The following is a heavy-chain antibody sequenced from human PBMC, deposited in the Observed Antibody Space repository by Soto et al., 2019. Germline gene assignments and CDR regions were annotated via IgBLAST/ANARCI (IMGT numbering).Heavy chain of an antibody. CDR1: GFTFSSYA. D-gene: IGHD2-8*01. CDR3: AKHREVYAISTTIDY. V-gene: IGHV3-23*01. Sequence: PGGSLRLSCAASGFTFSSYAMSWVRQAPGKGLEWASAISGSGGSTYYADSVKGRFTISRDNSKNTLYLQMNSLRAEDTAVYYCAKHREVYAISTTIDYWGQGTLVTVSS. CDR2: ISGSGGST. J-gene: IGHJ4*02.